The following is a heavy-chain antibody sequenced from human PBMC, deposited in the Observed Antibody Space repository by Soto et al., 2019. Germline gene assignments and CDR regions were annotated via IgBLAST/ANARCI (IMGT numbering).Heavy chain of an antibody. CDR1: GYSFTSYW. CDR3: ASSQYYDSSGYLQYGQPQYYYYGMDV. J-gene: IGHJ6*02. D-gene: IGHD3-22*01. V-gene: IGHV5-51*01. CDR2: IYPGDSDT. Sequence: GESLKISCKGSGYSFTSYWVGWVRQMPGKGLEWMGIIYPGDSDTRYSPSFQGQVTISADKSISTAYLQWSSLKASDTAMYYCASSQYYDSSGYLQYGQPQYYYYGMDVWGQGTTVTVSS.